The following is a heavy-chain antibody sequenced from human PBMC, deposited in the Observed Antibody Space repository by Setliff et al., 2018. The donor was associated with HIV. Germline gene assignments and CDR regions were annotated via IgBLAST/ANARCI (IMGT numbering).Heavy chain of an antibody. CDR2: IDTNTGKP. CDR1: GYSLNKYG. J-gene: IGHJ4*02. CDR3: ARAGAYYYDGMGYKIFTHFDS. Sequence: ASVKVSCKASGYSLNKYGMNWVRQAPGQGLEWMGWIDTNTGKPTYVQGTTGRFVFSLDTSVNATYLQITALKTEDTAVYYCARAGAYYYDGMGYKIFTHFDSWGQGTLVTVSS. D-gene: IGHD3-22*01. V-gene: IGHV7-4-1*02.